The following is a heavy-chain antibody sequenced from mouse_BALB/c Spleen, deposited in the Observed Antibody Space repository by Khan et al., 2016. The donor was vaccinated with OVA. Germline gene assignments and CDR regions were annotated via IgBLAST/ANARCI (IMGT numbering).Heavy chain of an antibody. V-gene: IGHV1-81*01. D-gene: IGHD2-3*01. CDR2: IYPGSDNA. J-gene: IGHJ2*01. Sequence: QVQLQQSGPELVKPAASVKMSCKASGYTFTYYVITWVKQRTGQGLEWIGEIYPGSDNAYYNERFTGQATLTADTSSNTTHMQLSSLTSEDSAVYFCARGDGYYVYFDYWGQGTTLTVSS. CDR3: ARGDGYYVYFDY. CDR1: GYTFTYYV.